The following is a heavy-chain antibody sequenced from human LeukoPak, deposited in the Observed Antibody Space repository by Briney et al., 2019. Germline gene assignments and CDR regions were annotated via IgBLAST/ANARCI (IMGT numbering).Heavy chain of an antibody. V-gene: IGHV4-4*09. D-gene: IGHD6-13*01. Sequence: PSETLSLTCTVSGGSITSYYWSWIRQPPGKGGECVGYIYPSGSTNYNPSLKSRVTISVDPSKNQFSLQLSSVTAADTAVYYCARQGGYSSPFSVWGKGTTVAVSS. J-gene: IGHJ6*04. CDR1: GGSITSYY. CDR3: ARQGGYSSPFSV. CDR2: IYPSGST.